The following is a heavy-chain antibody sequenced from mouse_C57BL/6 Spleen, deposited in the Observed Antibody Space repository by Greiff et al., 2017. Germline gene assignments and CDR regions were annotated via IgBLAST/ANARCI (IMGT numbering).Heavy chain of an antibody. J-gene: IGHJ3*01. D-gene: IGHD2-4*01. CDR3: TTGNGLRAY. V-gene: IGHV14-4*01. Sequence: VQLKESGAELVRPGASVKLSCTASGFNIKDDYMHWVKQRPEQGLEWIGWIDPENGDTEYASKFQGKATITADTSSNTAYLQLSSLTSEDTAVYYCTTGNGLRAYWGQGTLVTVSA. CDR1: GFNIKDDY. CDR2: IDPENGDT.